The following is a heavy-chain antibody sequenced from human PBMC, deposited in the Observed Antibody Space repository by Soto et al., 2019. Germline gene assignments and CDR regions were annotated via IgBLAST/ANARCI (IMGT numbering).Heavy chain of an antibody. CDR1: GFTFSSYA. Sequence: EVQLLESGGGLVQPGGSLRLSCAASGFTFSSYAMSWVRQAPGKGLEWVSAISGSGGSTYYADSVKGRFTISRDTSKNTLYLQMNSLRAEDTAVYYCAKRLTTERYYYYGMDVWGQGTTVTVSS. D-gene: IGHD1-1*01. CDR3: AKRLTTERYYYYGMDV. CDR2: ISGSGGST. V-gene: IGHV3-23*01. J-gene: IGHJ6*02.